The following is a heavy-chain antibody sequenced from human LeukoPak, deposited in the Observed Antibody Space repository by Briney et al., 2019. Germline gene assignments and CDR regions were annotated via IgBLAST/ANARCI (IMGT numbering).Heavy chain of an antibody. Sequence: SETLSLTCTVSGDPISSSSYYWGWIRQPPGKGLEWIGSIYYSGSTYYNPSLKSRVTISVDTSKNQFSLKLSSVTAADTAVYYCARDGSGSSWDYWGQGTLVTVSS. V-gene: IGHV4-39*07. CDR3: ARDGSGSSWDY. J-gene: IGHJ4*02. CDR2: IYYSGST. D-gene: IGHD6-13*01. CDR1: GDPISSSSYY.